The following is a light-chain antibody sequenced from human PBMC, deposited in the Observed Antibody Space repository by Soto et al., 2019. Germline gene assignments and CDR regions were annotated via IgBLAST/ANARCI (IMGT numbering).Light chain of an antibody. CDR2: GES. CDR3: QQYNKWPAYI. CDR1: QSVSNY. J-gene: IGKJ2*01. V-gene: IGKV3-15*01. Sequence: EIVMKQSPATLSVSPGDTATLSCRTSQSVSNYFAWYQQRPGQAPRILIYGESTRATGIPARFSGGGSGTEFTLTISNLQSEDFAIYYWQQYNKWPAYIFGQGTKLETK.